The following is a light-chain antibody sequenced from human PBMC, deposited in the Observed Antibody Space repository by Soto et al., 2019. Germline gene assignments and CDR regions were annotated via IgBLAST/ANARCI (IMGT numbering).Light chain of an antibody. V-gene: IGLV2-14*01. J-gene: IGLJ2*01. CDR1: SSDVGGYNY. Sequence: QSVLTQPASVSGSPGQSITISCTGTSSDVGGYNYVSWYQQHPGKAPKLMIYDVSNRPSGVSNRFSGSKSGNTACLTIAGLQAEDEADYYCRSYTSSSTLVVFGGGTTVTVL. CDR3: RSYTSSSTLVV. CDR2: DVS.